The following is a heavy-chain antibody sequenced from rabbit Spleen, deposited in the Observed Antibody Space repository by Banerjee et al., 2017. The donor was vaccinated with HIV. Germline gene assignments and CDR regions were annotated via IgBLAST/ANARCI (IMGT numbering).Heavy chain of an antibody. V-gene: IGHV1S45*01. D-gene: IGHD4-1*01. J-gene: IGHJ4*01. CDR2: IYAGSSGST. CDR1: GFSFSSSYW. Sequence: QEQLEESGGDLVKPEGSLTLTCTASGFSFSSSYWICWVRQAPGKGLELIACIYAGSSGSTNYATWAKGRFTISKTSSTTVTLQMTSLTAADMATYFCARETSSGWGVVSYYFNLWGQGTLVTVS. CDR3: ARETSSGWGVVSYYFNL.